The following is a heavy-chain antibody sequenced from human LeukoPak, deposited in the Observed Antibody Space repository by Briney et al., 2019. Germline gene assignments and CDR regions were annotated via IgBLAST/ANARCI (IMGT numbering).Heavy chain of an antibody. D-gene: IGHD3-22*01. J-gene: IGHJ4*02. CDR2: IGPTGSDR. V-gene: IGHV3-21*04. CDR1: GLTFSTSG. CDR3: AKKFSRSYYDSSGYSDY. Sequence: GGSLRLSCTASGLTFSTSGFNWVRQAPGKGLEWVASIGPTGSDRYHADSIKGRFTIPRDNANNFLYLQMNSLRAEDTAVYYCAKKFSRSYYDSSGYSDYWGQGTLVTVSS.